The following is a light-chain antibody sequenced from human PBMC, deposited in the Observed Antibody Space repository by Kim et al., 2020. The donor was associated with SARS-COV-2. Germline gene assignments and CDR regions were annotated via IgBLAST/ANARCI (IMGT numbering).Light chain of an antibody. J-gene: IGKJ1*01. Sequence: VSPGETATLSCRASQRISTDLAWYQQKPGQAPRLLLYGASTRATGVPARFSGSGSGTEFTLTIDSLQSADFALYYCQQYYTWPGTFGQGTKVDIK. CDR3: QQYYTWPGT. V-gene: IGKV3-15*01. CDR1: QRISTD. CDR2: GAS.